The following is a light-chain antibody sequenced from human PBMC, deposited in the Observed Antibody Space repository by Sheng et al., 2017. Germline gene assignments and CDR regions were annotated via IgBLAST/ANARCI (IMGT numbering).Light chain of an antibody. V-gene: IGLV1-44*01. CDR3: QAWDSSTLV. CDR1: SSNIGSNA. CDR2: GNN. Sequence: QPVLTQAPSTSGTPGQRVTISCSGASSNIGSNAVTWYQQLPGAAPKLLIYGNNQRPSGIPERFSGSNSGNTATLTISGTQAMDEADYYCQAWDSSTLVFGGGTKLTVL. J-gene: IGLJ2*01.